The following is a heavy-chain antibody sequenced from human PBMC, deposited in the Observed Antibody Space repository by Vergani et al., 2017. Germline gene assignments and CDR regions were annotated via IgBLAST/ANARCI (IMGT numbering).Heavy chain of an antibody. V-gene: IGHV3-15*01. Sequence: EVQLVESGGGLVKPGGSLRLSCAASGFTFSNAWMSWVRQAPGKGLEWVGRIKSKTDGGTTDYAAPVKGRFTISRDDSKNTLYLQMNSLKTEDTAVYYCCRSWSYYYYYGMDVWGQGTTVTVSS. D-gene: IGHD6-13*01. J-gene: IGHJ6*02. CDR3: CRSWSYYYYYGMDV. CDR2: IKSKTDGGTT. CDR1: GFTFSNAW.